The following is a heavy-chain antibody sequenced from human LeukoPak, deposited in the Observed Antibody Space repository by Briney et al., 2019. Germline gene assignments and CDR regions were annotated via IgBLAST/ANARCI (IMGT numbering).Heavy chain of an antibody. CDR2: INPNSGGT. D-gene: IGHD5-24*01. J-gene: IGHJ4*02. Sequence: GASVKVSCKASGYTFTGYYMHWVRQAPGQGLGGMGWINPNSGGTNYAQKFQGRVTMTRDTSISTAYMELSRLRSDDTAVYYCARGSEMATITGVDYWGQGTLVTVSS. CDR3: ARGSEMATITGVDY. CDR1: GYTFTGYY. V-gene: IGHV1-2*02.